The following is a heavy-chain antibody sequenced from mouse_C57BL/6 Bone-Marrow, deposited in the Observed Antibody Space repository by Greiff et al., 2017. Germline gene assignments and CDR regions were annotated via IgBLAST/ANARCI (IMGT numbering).Heavy chain of an antibody. Sequence: VQLQQSGAELVRPGASVTLSCKASGYTFTDYEMHWVKQTPVHGLEWIGAIVPETGGTAYNQKFKGKAILTADKSSSTAYMELRSLTSEDSAVYYCTREWIYYDYAGGGPAWFAYWGQGTLVTVSA. CDR2: IVPETGGT. J-gene: IGHJ3*01. CDR3: TREWIYYDYAGGGPAWFAY. V-gene: IGHV1-15*01. D-gene: IGHD2-4*01. CDR1: GYTFTDYE.